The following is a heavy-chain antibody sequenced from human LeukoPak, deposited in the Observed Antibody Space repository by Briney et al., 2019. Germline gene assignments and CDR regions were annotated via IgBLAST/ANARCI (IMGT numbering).Heavy chain of an antibody. V-gene: IGHV4-39*02. D-gene: IGHD3-22*01. CDR3: ARDRYYYDSSSYFSAFDT. Sequence: KSSETLSLTCTVSGGSISSSSYYWGWIRQPPGKGLEWIGSIYHSGSTYYNPSLKSRVTISVETSKNQFSLKLSSVTAADTAVYYCARDRYYYDSSSYFSAFDTWGQGTMVTVSS. CDR2: IYHSGST. CDR1: GGSISSSSYY. J-gene: IGHJ3*02.